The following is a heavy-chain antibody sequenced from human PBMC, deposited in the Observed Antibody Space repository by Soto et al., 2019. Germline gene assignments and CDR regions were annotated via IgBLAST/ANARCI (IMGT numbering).Heavy chain of an antibody. V-gene: IGHV1-18*01. CDR2: ISANNGNT. CDR3: ARDLGIVVVTATPSYYYAMDV. J-gene: IGHJ6*02. D-gene: IGHD2-21*02. CDR1: GYTVTSHG. Sequence: QVQLVQSGAEVKKPGASVKVSCKASGYTVTSHGISWVRQAPGQGLEWMGWISANNGNTNYAQKFQVRATTTTPTSTSTAYMELRSLRSDDTAVYYCARDLGIVVVTATPSYYYAMDVWGQGTTVTVSS.